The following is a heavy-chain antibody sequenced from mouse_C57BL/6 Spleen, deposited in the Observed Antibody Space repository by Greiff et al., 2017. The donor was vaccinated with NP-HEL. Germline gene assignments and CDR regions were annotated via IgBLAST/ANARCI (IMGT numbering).Heavy chain of an antibody. CDR3: AREGSSGYHFFDY. CDR1: GFTFSSYG. V-gene: IGHV5-6*02. Sequence: DVKLVESGGDLVKPGGSLKLSCAASGFTFSSYGMSWVRQTPDKRLEWVATISSGGSYTYYPDSVKGRFTISRDNAKNTLYLQMSSLKSEDTAMYYCAREGSSGYHFFDYWGQGTTLTVSS. CDR2: ISSGGSYT. J-gene: IGHJ2*01. D-gene: IGHD3-2*02.